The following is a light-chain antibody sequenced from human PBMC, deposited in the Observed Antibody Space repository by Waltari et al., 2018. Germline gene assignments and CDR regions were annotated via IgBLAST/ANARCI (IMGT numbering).Light chain of an antibody. CDR3: QQSGTFPPT. CDR2: HAS. Sequence: DIRMTQSPSSVSASVGDRVTITCRASQDIRTWLAWYQQKPGKAPRLLIYHASGLQSGVPSRFSDSGSGTDFTLTISSLQPEDFATYSCQQSGTFPPTFGPGTKVEI. CDR1: QDIRTW. J-gene: IGKJ1*01. V-gene: IGKV1-12*01.